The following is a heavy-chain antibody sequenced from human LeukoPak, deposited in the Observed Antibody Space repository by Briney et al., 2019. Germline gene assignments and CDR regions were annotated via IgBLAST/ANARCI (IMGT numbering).Heavy chain of an antibody. CDR2: IGTAGDT. CDR1: GFTFSSYD. D-gene: IGHD3-3*01. CDR3: VTLWSASYVY. V-gene: IGHV3-13*01. Sequence: GGSLRLSCAASGFTFSSYDMPWVRQATGKSLEWVSAIGTAGDTYYAGSVKGRFTISRENAKNSLYLHMNSLRAGDTAAYYCVTLWSASYVYWGQGALVTVSS. J-gene: IGHJ4*02.